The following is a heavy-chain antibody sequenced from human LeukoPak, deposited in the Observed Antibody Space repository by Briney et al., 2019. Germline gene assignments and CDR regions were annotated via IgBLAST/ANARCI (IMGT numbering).Heavy chain of an antibody. Sequence: SETLSLTCTASGGSISSYYWSWIRQPPGKGLEWIGYIYYSGSTNYNPSLKSRVTISVDTSKNQFSLKLSSVTAADTAVYYCARARHYGSGSYYNGIFDYWGQGTLVTVSS. D-gene: IGHD3-10*01. V-gene: IGHV4-59*01. CDR2: IYYSGST. CDR3: ARARHYGSGSYYNGIFDY. CDR1: GGSISSYY. J-gene: IGHJ4*02.